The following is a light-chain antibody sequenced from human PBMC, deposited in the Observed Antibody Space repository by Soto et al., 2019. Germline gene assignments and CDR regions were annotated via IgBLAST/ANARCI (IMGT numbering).Light chain of an antibody. CDR1: SSDIGAYDY. J-gene: IGLJ3*02. CDR2: EVN. V-gene: IGLV2-14*01. CDR3: RSYTGTTSPWV. Sequence: QSALTQPASVSGSPGESIIISCTGSSSDIGAYDYVSWYQHHPGRAPKVIIFEVNDRASGVSHRFSGSKSGNTASLTISGLQAEDEADYYCRSYTGTTSPWVFGGGTKLTVL.